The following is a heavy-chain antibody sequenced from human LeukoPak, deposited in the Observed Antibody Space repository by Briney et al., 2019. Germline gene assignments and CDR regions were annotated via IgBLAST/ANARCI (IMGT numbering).Heavy chain of an antibody. D-gene: IGHD3-16*01. CDR1: GYSFMNSW. CDR2: IYPGDSDT. Sequence: GESLKISCKGSGYSFMNSWIVWVLQMPGKGLEWMVIIYPGDSDTRYSPSFQGQVTISSDKSISTAYLQWSSVKASDTARYYWARAGAHAWGASMLLAVPFDYWGKEPWSPSPQ. CDR3: ARAGAHAWGASMLLAVPFDY. V-gene: IGHV5-51*01. J-gene: IGHJ4*01.